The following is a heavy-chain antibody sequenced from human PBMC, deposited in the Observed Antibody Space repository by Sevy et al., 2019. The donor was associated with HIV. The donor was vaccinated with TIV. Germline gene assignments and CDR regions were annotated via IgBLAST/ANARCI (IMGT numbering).Heavy chain of an antibody. V-gene: IGHV3-23*01. CDR1: GFTFSSYA. D-gene: IGHD6-19*01. CDR3: AKAGGGWNYFDY. Sequence: GGSLRLSCAASGFTFSSYAMNWVRQAPGKGLEWVSGISGSGGSGDKTNYADSVKGRFTISRDDSKNSLYLQLNSLRAEDTAIYYCAKAGGGWNYFDYSGQGTLVTVSS. J-gene: IGHJ4*02. CDR2: ISGSGGSGDKT.